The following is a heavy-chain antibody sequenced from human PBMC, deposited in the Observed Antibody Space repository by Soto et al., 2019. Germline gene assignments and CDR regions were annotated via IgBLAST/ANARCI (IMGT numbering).Heavy chain of an antibody. Sequence: ASVKVSCKASGYTFTSYGISWVRQAPGQGLEWMGWISAYNGNTNYAQKLQGRVTMTTDTSTSTAYMELRSLRSDDTAVYYCARVRVGDYIWGSYSHRSMDVWGKVTTVTVSS. J-gene: IGHJ6*03. CDR2: ISAYNGNT. V-gene: IGHV1-18*01. CDR1: GYTFTSYG. CDR3: ARVRVGDYIWGSYSHRSMDV. D-gene: IGHD3-16*01.